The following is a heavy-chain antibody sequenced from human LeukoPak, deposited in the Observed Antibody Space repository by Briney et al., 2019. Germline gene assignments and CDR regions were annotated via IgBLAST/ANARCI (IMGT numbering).Heavy chain of an antibody. Sequence: GGSLRLSCAASGFTFDDYAMHWVRQAPGKGLEWVSGISWNSGSIGYADSVKGRFTISRDNAKNSLYLQMNSLRAEDTALYYCAKYRTYRNIVATTIFDYWGQGTLVTVSS. CDR3: AKYRTYRNIVATTIFDY. J-gene: IGHJ4*02. D-gene: IGHD5-12*01. CDR1: GFTFDDYA. CDR2: ISWNSGSI. V-gene: IGHV3-9*01.